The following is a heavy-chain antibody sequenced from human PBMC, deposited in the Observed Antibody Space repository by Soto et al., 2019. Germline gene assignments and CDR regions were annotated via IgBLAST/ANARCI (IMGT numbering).Heavy chain of an antibody. V-gene: IGHV4-39*02. CDR1: GGSISSSSYY. CDR2: IYYSGST. Sequence: PSETLSLTCTVSGGSISSSSYYWGWIRQPPGKGLEWIGSIYYSGSTYYNPSLKSRVTISVDTSKNQFSLKLSSVTAADTAVYYCARDYGDSPGRGWVDYWGQGTLVTVSS. J-gene: IGHJ4*02. CDR3: ARDYGDSPGRGWVDY. D-gene: IGHD4-17*01.